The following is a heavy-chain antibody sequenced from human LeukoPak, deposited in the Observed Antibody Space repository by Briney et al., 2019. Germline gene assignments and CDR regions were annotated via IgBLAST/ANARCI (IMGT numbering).Heavy chain of an antibody. CDR1: GFSFSTYG. D-gene: IGHD4-17*01. CDR3: AKDGGDYDYYDYYMDV. V-gene: IGHV3-30*02. J-gene: IGHJ6*03. Sequence: GGSLRLSCAASGFSFSTYGMNWVRQAPGKGLDWVAFIRYDGSNKYYADSVKGRFTISRDSSKNAVYLQMNSLRAEDTAVYYCAKDGGDYDYYDYYMDVWGKGTTVTVSS. CDR2: IRYDGSNK.